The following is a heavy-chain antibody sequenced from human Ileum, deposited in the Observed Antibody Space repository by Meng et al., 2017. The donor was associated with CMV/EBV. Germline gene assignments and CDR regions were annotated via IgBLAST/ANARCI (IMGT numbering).Heavy chain of an antibody. Sequence: GGSLRLSCAASGFTFSSYSMNWVRQAPGKGLEWVSSISSSSSYIYYADSMKGRFTISRDNAKNSLFLQMNSLRAEDTAVYYCARTNVLRFLIPQGPFDYWGQGTPVTVSS. D-gene: IGHD3-3*01. CDR2: ISSSSSYI. CDR3: ARTNVLRFLIPQGPFDY. J-gene: IGHJ4*02. V-gene: IGHV3-21*01. CDR1: GFTFSSYS.